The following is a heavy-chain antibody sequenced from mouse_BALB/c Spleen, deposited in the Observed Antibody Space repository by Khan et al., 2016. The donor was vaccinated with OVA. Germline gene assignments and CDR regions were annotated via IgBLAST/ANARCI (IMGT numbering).Heavy chain of an antibody. Sequence: EVQLQESGPGLVKPSQSLSLTCTVTGYSITSDYAWNWIRQFPGNKLEWMGYISYSGDTAYKHSLKSRISITRDTSKNQFFLQLNSVTTEDTATNSCASMILSSSRSTFEGYFFASWRPGTTLTFSS. V-gene: IGHV3-2*02. J-gene: IGHJ2*01. CDR1: GYSITSDYA. CDR2: ISYSGDT. CDR3: ASMILSSSRSTFEGYFFAS. D-gene: IGHD1-1*01.